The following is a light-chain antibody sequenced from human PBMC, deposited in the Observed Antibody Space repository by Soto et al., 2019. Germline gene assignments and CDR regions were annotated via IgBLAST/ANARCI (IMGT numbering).Light chain of an antibody. CDR1: SSNIGSNT. CDR2: KNN. J-gene: IGLJ2*01. CDR3: AAWDDSLKGVV. V-gene: IGLV1-44*01. Sequence: QSVLTQPPSASETPGQRVTISCSGSSSNIGSNTVNWYQQFPGAAPKLLIFKNNQRSSGVPDRVSGSRSGTSASLVISGLQSEDEADYYCAAWDDSLKGVVFGGGTKLTVL.